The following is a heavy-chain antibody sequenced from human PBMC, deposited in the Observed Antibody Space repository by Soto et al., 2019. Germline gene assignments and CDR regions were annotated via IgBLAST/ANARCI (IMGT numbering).Heavy chain of an antibody. V-gene: IGHV3-33*01. CDR3: ARDHGHYVFDY. D-gene: IGHD4-17*01. CDR1: GFTFSSYG. J-gene: IGHJ4*02. CDR2: IWYDGSNK. Sequence: PXGSLKLSCSASGFTFSSYGMHWVRQAPGKGLEWVAVIWYDGSNKYYADSVKGRFTISRDNSKNTLYLQMNSLRAEDTAVYYCARDHGHYVFDYWGQGTLVTAPQ.